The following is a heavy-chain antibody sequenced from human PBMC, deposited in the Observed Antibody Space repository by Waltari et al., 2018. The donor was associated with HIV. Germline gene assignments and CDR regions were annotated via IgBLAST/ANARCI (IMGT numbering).Heavy chain of an antibody. V-gene: IGHV3-53*01. CDR3: AKSYGDYFDY. D-gene: IGHD4-17*01. CDR2: IYTAGRT. Sequence: EVQLVESGGGLIQTGGSLRLSCAASGFTVSSNYMSWVRQAPWKGLECVSVIYTAGRTSYADSVKGRFTISRDTSNNTLHLQMNSLRAEDTAIYYCAKSYGDYFDYWGQGTLVTVSS. J-gene: IGHJ4*02. CDR1: GFTVSSNY.